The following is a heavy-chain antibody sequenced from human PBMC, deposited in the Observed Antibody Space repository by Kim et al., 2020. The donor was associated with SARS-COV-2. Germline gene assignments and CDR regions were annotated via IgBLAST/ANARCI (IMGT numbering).Heavy chain of an antibody. CDR3: ARSREAGIVVVPAAISFFGTFASFDY. J-gene: IGHJ4*02. CDR1: GYTFTGYY. CDR2: INPNSGGT. V-gene: IGHV1-2*02. D-gene: IGHD2-2*02. Sequence: ASVKVSCKASGYTFTGYYMHWVRQAPGQGLEWMGWINPNSGGTNYAQKFQGRVTMTRDTSISTAYMELSRLRSDDTAVYYCARSREAGIVVVPAAISFFGTFASFDYWGQGTLVTVSS.